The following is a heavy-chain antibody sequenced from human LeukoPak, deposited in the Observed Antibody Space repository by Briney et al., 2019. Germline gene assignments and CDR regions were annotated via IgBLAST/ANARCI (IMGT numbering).Heavy chain of an antibody. CDR2: INPSGGST. Sequence: ASVKVSCKASGYTFTSYYMHWVRQAPGQGLEWMGIINPSGGSTSYAQKFQGRVTMTRDTSTSTVYMELSSLRSEDTAVYYCATSCSGGSCYSDLDYWGQGTLVTVSS. J-gene: IGHJ4*02. CDR1: GYTFTSYY. CDR3: ATSCSGGSCYSDLDY. V-gene: IGHV1-46*01. D-gene: IGHD2-15*01.